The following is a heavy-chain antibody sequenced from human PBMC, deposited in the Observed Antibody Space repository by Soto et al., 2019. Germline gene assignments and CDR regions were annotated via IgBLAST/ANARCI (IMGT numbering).Heavy chain of an antibody. Sequence: QVQLVQSGAEVKEPWASVKVSCKASGYTFTHYGFSWVRQAPGQGLEWMAWTSADNGDTNYAPKLQGRVTLTTDTSTGTAYMELRSLRSDDTAVYYCARDERGTCTSAICYYFDYWGQGTLVTVSS. D-gene: IGHD2-2*01. J-gene: IGHJ4*02. CDR2: TSADNGDT. CDR3: ARDERGTCTSAICYYFDY. CDR1: GYTFTHYG. V-gene: IGHV1-18*04.